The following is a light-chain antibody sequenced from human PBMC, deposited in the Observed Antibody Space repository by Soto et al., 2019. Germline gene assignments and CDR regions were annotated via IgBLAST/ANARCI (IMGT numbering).Light chain of an antibody. CDR2: DVS. V-gene: IGLV2-11*01. CDR1: SSDVGGYNY. Sequence: QSVLTQPRSVSGSPGQSVTISCTGTSSDVGGYNYVSWYQQHPGKAPKLMIYDVSKRPSGVPDPFSGSKSGNTASLTISGLQAEDEADYYCCSYAGSYAHVFGTGTKLTVL. CDR3: CSYAGSYAHV. J-gene: IGLJ1*01.